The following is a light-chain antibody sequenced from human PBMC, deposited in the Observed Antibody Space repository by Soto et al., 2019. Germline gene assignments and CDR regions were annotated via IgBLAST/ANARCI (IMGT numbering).Light chain of an antibody. Sequence: EIVLTQSPATLSLSPGERATLSCRARQSVSSYLAWYQQKPGQAPRLLIYDASNRATGIPARFSGSGSGTDFTRTISSLEPEDFAVYYCQQRSNWPMITFGQGTRLEIK. J-gene: IGKJ5*01. CDR2: DAS. CDR1: QSVSSY. V-gene: IGKV3-11*01. CDR3: QQRSNWPMIT.